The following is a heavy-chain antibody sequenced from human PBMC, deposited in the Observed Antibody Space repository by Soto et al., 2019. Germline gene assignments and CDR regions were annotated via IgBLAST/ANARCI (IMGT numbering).Heavy chain of an antibody. Sequence: GGALRPSSADFGFTFSSSCMHMGLQAPRKGLEWVAVIWNDGSEKYYVDSVKGRFTISRDNAKNSLYLQMNSLRAEDTAVYYCARSLTYYDILTGFDYWGQGTLVTVS. V-gene: IGHV3-33*08. D-gene: IGHD3-9*01. CDR1: GFTFSSSC. CDR2: IWNDGSEK. J-gene: IGHJ4*02. CDR3: ARSLTYYDILTGFDY.